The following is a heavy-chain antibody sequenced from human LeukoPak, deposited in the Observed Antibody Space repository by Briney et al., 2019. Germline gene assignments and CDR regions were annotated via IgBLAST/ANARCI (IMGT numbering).Heavy chain of an antibody. V-gene: IGHV4-39*07. CDR3: ATTTIRLGY. J-gene: IGHJ4*02. D-gene: IGHD1-26*01. CDR1: GGSISSSNYY. Sequence: SETLSLTCTVSGGSISSSNYYWGWIRQPPGKGLEWIGSIYYSGGTYYNPSLKSRVTISVDTSKNQFSLKLSSVTAADTAVYYCATTTIRLGYWGQGTLVTVSS. CDR2: IYYSGGT.